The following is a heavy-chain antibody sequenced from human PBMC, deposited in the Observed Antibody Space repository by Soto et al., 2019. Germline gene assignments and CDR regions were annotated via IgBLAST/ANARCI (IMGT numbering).Heavy chain of an antibody. V-gene: IGHV3-23*01. CDR1: GFTFSSYA. CDR3: AKGYHSSGWYAY. D-gene: IGHD6-19*01. CDR2: ISGSGGST. Sequence: PGGSLRLSCAASGFTFSSYAMSWARQAPGKGLEWVSAISGSGGSTYYADSVKGRFTISRDNSKNTLYLQMNSLRAEDTAVYYCAKGYHSSGWYAYWGQGTLVTVSS. J-gene: IGHJ4*02.